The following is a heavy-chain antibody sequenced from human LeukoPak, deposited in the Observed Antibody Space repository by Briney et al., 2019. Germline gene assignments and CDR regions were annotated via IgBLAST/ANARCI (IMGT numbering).Heavy chain of an antibody. D-gene: IGHD2-15*01. J-gene: IGHJ6*02. CDR2: IYYSGST. CDR3: SCRDYYYYGMDV. CDR1: GGSFSGYY. V-gene: IGHV4-30-4*01. Sequence: PSETLSLTCAVYGGSFSGYYWSWIRQPPGKGLEWIGYIYYSGSTYYNPSLKSRVTISVDTSKNQFSLKLSSVTAADTAVYYCSCRDYYYYGMDVWGQGTTVTVSS.